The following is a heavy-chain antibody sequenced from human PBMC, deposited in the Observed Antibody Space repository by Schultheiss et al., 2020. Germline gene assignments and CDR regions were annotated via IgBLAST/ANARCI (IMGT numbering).Heavy chain of an antibody. CDR2: INHSGST. D-gene: IGHD1-1*01. J-gene: IGHJ6*03. CDR3: ARRRGAGTTWYYYYYMDV. Sequence: AVTLSLSCAVYGGSSGYYWSWIRQPPGKGLEWIGEINHSGSTNYNPSLKSRVTISVDTSKNQFSLKLSSVTAADTAVYYCARRRGAGTTWYYYYYMDVWGKGTTVTVSS. V-gene: IGHV4-34*01. CDR1: GGSSGYY.